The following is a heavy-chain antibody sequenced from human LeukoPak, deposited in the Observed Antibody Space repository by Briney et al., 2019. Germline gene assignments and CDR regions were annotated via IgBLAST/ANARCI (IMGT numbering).Heavy chain of an antibody. CDR3: AKDRSERTTSCSNY. CDR2: ISGSGDKT. Sequence: GGSLRLSCAASGFTFSSYAMEWVRQAPGKGLKWVSTISGSGDKTYYADSVRGRFTISRDNSKNTLYLQMNSLRADDTAVYYCAKDRSERTTSCSNYWRQGTLVTVCS. V-gene: IGHV3-23*01. J-gene: IGHJ4*02. D-gene: IGHD2-2*01. CDR1: GFTFSSYA.